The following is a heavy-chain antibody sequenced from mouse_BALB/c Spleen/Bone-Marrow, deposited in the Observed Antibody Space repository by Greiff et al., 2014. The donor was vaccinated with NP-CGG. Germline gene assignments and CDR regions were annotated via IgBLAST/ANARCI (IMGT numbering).Heavy chain of an antibody. CDR1: GFTFSSYA. J-gene: IGHJ3*01. Sequence: EVQVVESGGGLVKPGGSLKLSCAASGFTFSSYAMSWVRQIPEKRLEWVASINNGGSTYYPDSVKGRFTISRDNARNILFLQMSSLRSEDTAMYYCARERDYDWFAYWGQGTLVTVSA. CDR3: ARERDYDWFAY. CDR2: INNGGST. V-gene: IGHV5-6-5*01. D-gene: IGHD2-4*01.